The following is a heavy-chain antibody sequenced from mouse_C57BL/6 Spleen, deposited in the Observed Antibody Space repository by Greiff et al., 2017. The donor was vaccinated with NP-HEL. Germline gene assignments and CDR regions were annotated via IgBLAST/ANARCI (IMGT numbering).Heavy chain of an antibody. CDR3: ARWGQTGRYCDV. Sequence: VQLQQSGPELVKPGASVKMSCKASGYTFTDYNMHWVKQSHGKSLEWLGYINPNNGGTSYNQKFKGKATLTVNKSSSTAYMELRSLTSEDSAVYYCARWGQTGRYCDVWGTGTTVTVSS. CDR2: INPNNGGT. CDR1: GYTFTDYN. D-gene: IGHD4-1*01. J-gene: IGHJ1*03. V-gene: IGHV1-22*01.